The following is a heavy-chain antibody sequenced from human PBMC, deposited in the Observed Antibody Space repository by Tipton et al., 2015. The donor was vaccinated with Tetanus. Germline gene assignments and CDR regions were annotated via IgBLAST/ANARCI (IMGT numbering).Heavy chain of an antibody. J-gene: IGHJ2*01. D-gene: IGHD2-21*02. CDR3: ARLVTTSHWYFDL. Sequence: TLSLTCTVSGDSITNNNNYWGWIRQPPGKGLEWIATIHHSGSSDYRPSLKSRVTSSVDTSKNQFSLKLSAVTAADTGVYYCARLVTTSHWYFDLWSRGTWPLSPQ. V-gene: IGHV4-39*01. CDR2: IHHSGSS. CDR1: GDSITNNNNY.